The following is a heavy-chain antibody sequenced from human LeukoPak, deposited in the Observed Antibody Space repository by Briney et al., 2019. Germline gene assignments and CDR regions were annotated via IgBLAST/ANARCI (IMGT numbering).Heavy chain of an antibody. V-gene: IGHV3-33*01. CDR1: GFTFSSYG. D-gene: IGHD2-21*01. CDR3: ALIVLRGSYYYYGMDV. J-gene: IGHJ6*02. Sequence: GALRLSCAASGFTFSSYGMHWVRQAPGKGLEWVAVIWYDGSNKYYADSVKGRFTISRDNSKNTLYLQMNSLRAEDTAVYYCALIVLRGSYYYYGMDVWGQGTTVTVSS. CDR2: IWYDGSNK.